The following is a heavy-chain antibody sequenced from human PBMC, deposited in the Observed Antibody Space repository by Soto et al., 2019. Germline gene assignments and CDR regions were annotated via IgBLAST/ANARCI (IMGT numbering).Heavy chain of an antibody. Sequence: EVQLLESGGNLVQPGWSLRLSCAASGFIFSSVTMSWVRQAPGRGLEWVASMYPRGGNTFYADSVRGRFVISRDNSKNMLYLQMNSLRVEDTAVYYCASCAVAATSYWYFHLWGRGTLVTVSS. CDR3: ASCAVAATSYWYFHL. V-gene: IGHV3-23*01. D-gene: IGHD1-26*01. J-gene: IGHJ2*01. CDR2: MYPRGGNT. CDR1: GFIFSSVT.